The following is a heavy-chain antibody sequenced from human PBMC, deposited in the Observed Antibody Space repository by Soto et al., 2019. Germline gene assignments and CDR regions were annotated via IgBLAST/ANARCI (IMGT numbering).Heavy chain of an antibody. CDR2: ISGSAGST. CDR1: GFTFSSYA. CDR3: ANPFASGYDFDF. D-gene: IGHD5-12*01. J-gene: IGHJ4*02. V-gene: IGHV3-23*01. Sequence: EVQLLESGGGLVQPGGSLRLSCAASGFTFSSYAMSWVRQAPGKGLEWVSAISGSAGSTYYADSVKGRFTISRDNSKNTLYLQMNRLRAEDTAVYYCANPFASGYDFDFWGQGTLVTVSS.